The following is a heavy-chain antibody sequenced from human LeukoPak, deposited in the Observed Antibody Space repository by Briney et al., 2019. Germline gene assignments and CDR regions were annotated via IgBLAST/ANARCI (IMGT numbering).Heavy chain of an antibody. J-gene: IGHJ4*02. D-gene: IGHD2-2*01. V-gene: IGHV4-59*01. CDR2: IYYSGST. CDR3: ARVVKYQLLGTYYFDY. CDR1: GGSISSYY. Sequence: SETLSLTCTVSGGSISSYYWSWIRQPPGKGLEWIGYIYYSGSTNYNPSLKSRVTISVDTSKNQFSLKLSSVTAADTAVYYCARVVKYQLLGTYYFDYWGQGTLVTVSS.